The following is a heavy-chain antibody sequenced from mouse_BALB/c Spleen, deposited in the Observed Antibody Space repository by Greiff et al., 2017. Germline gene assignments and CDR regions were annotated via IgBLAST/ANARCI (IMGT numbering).Heavy chain of an antibody. CDR1: GYTFTSYT. J-gene: IGHJ1*01. CDR3: ARSRDGWYFDV. V-gene: IGHV1-4*01. CDR2: INPSSGYT. Sequence: QVQLQQSGAELARPGASVKMSCKASGYTFTSYTMHWVKQRPGQGLEWIGYINPSSGYTNYNQKFKDKATLTADKSSSTAYMQLSSLTSEDSAVYYCARSRDGWYFDVWGAGTTVTVSS. D-gene: IGHD3-3*01.